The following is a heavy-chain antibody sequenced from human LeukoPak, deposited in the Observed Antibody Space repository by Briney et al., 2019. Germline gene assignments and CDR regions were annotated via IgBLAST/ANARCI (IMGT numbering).Heavy chain of an antibody. D-gene: IGHD1-26*01. J-gene: IGHJ4*02. CDR1: GASISHFY. CDR2: IHPTGGS. Sequence: SETLSLTCTVSGASISHFYWSWIRQTPEKGLEWMGHIHPTGGSTPYPSLRSRLTMSMDTSRNQLSLKLTSETAADTAVYFCARLGSYHDFWGQGALVTVSS. V-gene: IGHV4-4*09. CDR3: ARLGSYHDF.